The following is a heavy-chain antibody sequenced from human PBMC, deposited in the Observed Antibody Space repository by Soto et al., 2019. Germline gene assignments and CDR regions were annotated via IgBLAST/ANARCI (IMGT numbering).Heavy chain of an antibody. CDR2: IRSKDNSYAT. Sequence: GGSLRLSCAASGFPFSGSAMHWVRQTSGKGLEWVGRIRSKDNSYATAYASAVKCRFIISRDDSKDTAYLQMNSLKTEDTAVYYCTRAEIAAPFDYWGQGTLVTVSS. CDR3: TRAEIAAPFDY. D-gene: IGHD6-6*01. CDR1: GFPFSGSA. V-gene: IGHV3-73*01. J-gene: IGHJ4*02.